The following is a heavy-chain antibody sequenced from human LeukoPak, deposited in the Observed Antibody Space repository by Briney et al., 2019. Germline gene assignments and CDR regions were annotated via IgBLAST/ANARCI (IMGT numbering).Heavy chain of an antibody. CDR1: GY. Sequence: ASVKVSCKASGYVHWVRQAPGQGLEWIGWINPNTGDTNYAPKFQGRVTMIKDTSTNSAYMELNKLTSDDTAVYYCGRGNKSFDPWGQGTLVTVSS. V-gene: IGHV1-2*02. CDR2: INPNTGDT. CDR3: GRGNKSFDP. J-gene: IGHJ5*02.